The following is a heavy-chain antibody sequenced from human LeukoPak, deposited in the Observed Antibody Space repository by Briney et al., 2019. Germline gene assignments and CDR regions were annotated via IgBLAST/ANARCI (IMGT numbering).Heavy chain of an antibody. V-gene: IGHV3-23*01. CDR2: ISTSGRAT. CDR3: AKARGSSVYEQFDY. Sequence: GGSLRLSCAASGXAFSTYAMTWVRQAPEKGLQWVSTISTSGRATYYADSVEGRFTISRDNSKNTLYLQMNSLRADDTAVYYCAKARGSSVYEQFDYWGQGTQVTVSS. D-gene: IGHD5/OR15-5a*01. J-gene: IGHJ4*02. CDR1: GXAFSTYA.